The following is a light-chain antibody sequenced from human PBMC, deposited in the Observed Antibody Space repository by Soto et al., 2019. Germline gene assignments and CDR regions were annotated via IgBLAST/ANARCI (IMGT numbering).Light chain of an antibody. CDR3: CAYAPGDTIFYF. J-gene: IGLJ1*01. CDR1: NSDVGASNA. V-gene: IGLV2-11*01. CDR2: DFN. Sequence: HSALTQPRSVSGSPGQSITVSCTGTNSDVGASNAVSWFQQHPGKAPKLLLFDFNKRPSGVPDRFFGSKSGNTASLTISGPRVEDEADYYCCAYAPGDTIFYFFGSGTKVTVV.